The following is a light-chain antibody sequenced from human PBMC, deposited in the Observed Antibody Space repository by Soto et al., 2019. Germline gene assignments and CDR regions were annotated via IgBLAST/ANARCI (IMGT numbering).Light chain of an antibody. CDR1: QSVSSSY. J-gene: IGKJ1*01. Sequence: EIVLTQSPGTLYLSPGERTTLSCRASQSVSSSYLAWYQQKPGQAPRLLIYAACNRATGIPDRFSGSGSGTDFTLTISRLEPEDFAVFYCQQYCSSRLTFGQGTKVEIK. CDR2: AAC. V-gene: IGKV3-20*01. CDR3: QQYCSSRLT.